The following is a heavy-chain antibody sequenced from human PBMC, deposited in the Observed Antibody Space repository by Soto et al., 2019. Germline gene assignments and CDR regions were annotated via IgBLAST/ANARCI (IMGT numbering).Heavy chain of an antibody. D-gene: IGHD1-20*01. CDR3: ARGLTAMNWFDP. V-gene: IGHV4-34*01. J-gene: IGHJ5*02. CDR1: GGSFSGYY. Sequence: QVQLQQWGAGLLKPSETLSLTCAVYGGSFSGYYWSWIRQPPGKGLEWIGEINHSGSTNYNPSLKSRXNIXVXMSKNQFSLKLSSVPAADTAVYYCARGLTAMNWFDPWGQGTLVTVSS. CDR2: INHSGST.